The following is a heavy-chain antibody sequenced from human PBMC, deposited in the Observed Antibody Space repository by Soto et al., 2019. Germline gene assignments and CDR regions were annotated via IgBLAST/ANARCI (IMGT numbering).Heavy chain of an antibody. J-gene: IGHJ4*02. Sequence: QITLKESDPTLVKPTETLTLTCTFSGFSLTTSGVGVGWLRQPPGKALDWLTLIYWDDDRRYNPSLKSRVAITKATSKNQVVLIMTNMDPMDTGTYYCAHIGSYNSGSHYFDYWGQGTLVTVSS. D-gene: IGHD1-20*01. CDR3: AHIGSYNSGSHYFDY. V-gene: IGHV2-5*02. CDR1: GFSLTTSGVG. CDR2: IYWDDDR.